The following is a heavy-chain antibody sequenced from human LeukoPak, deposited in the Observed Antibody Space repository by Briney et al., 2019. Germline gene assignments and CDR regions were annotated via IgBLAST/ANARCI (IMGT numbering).Heavy chain of an antibody. CDR1: GFTFNDYA. J-gene: IGHJ4*02. CDR2: ISWNSGNI. Sequence: GGSLRVSCAVSGFTFNDYAMYWVRQAPGKGLEWVSGISWNSGNIGYADSVKGRFTISRDNAKNSLYLQMNSLGPEDTALYYCTKGRGLLWFGEELDYWGQGTLVTVSS. D-gene: IGHD3-10*01. V-gene: IGHV3-9*01. CDR3: TKGRGLLWFGEELDY.